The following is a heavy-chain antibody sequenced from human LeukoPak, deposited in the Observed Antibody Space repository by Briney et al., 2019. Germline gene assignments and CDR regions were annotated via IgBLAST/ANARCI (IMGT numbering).Heavy chain of an antibody. J-gene: IGHJ3*02. V-gene: IGHV3-11*01. CDR1: GFTFSDYY. Sequence: GGSLRLSCAASGFTFSDYYMSWIRQAPGKRLEGVSYISSSGSTIYYADSVKGRFTISRDNAKNSLYLQMNSLRAEDTAVYYCARFYSGSPLYDAFDIWGQGTMVTVS. D-gene: IGHD1-26*01. CDR3: ARFYSGSPLYDAFDI. CDR2: ISSSGSTI.